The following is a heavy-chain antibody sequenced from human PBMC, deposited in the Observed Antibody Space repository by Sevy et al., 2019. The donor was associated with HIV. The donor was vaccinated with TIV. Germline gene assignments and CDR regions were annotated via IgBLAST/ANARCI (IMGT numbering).Heavy chain of an antibody. CDR3: AGDWDRFLGPDFDY. D-gene: IGHD3-3*01. CDR1: GFSFSSYS. V-gene: IGHV3-21*01. CDR2: IGSSNSYI. J-gene: IGHJ4*02. Sequence: GGSLRLSCAASGFSFSSYSISWVRQAPGKGLEWVASIGSSNSYIYYADSVKGRFTISRDNAKNSLYLQMNSLRAEDTSVYYCAGDWDRFLGPDFDYWGQGTLVTVSS.